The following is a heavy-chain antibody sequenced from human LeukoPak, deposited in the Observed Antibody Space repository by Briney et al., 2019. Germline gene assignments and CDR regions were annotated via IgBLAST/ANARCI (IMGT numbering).Heavy chain of an antibody. V-gene: IGHV3-30*03. CDR1: GFTFSTYG. J-gene: IGHJ4*02. CDR2: ISHHGSNK. Sequence: PGGSLRLSCEASGFTFSTYGMNWVRQAPGKGLEWVAVISHHGSNKFYGDSVKGRFTISRDNSNNMVYLQMNSLRAEDTAIYYCVRDRGTYRPIDYWGQGTLVTVSS. D-gene: IGHD1-26*01. CDR3: VRDRGTYRPIDY.